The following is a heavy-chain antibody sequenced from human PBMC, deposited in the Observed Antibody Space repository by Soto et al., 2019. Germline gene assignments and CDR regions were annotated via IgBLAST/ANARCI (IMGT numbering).Heavy chain of an antibody. CDR1: GFSLTTSGAG. V-gene: IGHV2-5*01. Sequence: QITLKESGPTLVRPTQTLTLTCTFSGFSLTTSGAGVAWIRQPAGKALEWLAVIYWNDNKRYSPSLRSSLTVTKYTANKKVVLTLTNMDPVDTATYYCAHRAGVAATGGAFSVWGQGTLVTVSS. J-gene: IGHJ3*01. CDR3: AHRAGVAATGGAFSV. D-gene: IGHD6-13*01. CDR2: IYWNDNK.